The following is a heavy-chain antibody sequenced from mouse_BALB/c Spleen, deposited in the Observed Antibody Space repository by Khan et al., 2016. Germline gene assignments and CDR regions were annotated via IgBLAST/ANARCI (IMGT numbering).Heavy chain of an antibody. D-gene: IGHD2-10*02. J-gene: IGHJ4*01. V-gene: IGHV1-7*01. CDR1: GYTFTRFW. CDR3: ARWWYGKCLYQAMDY. CDR2: INPGSNYT. Sequence: QVQLQQSGAELAKPGASVKMSCKASGYTFTRFWMHWVKQRPGQGLEWIGYINPGSNYTDYNQNFKDKATLTADKSSSTAYMLMSSLTSEDSAVYFCARWWYGKCLYQAMDYWGQGISVTVSS.